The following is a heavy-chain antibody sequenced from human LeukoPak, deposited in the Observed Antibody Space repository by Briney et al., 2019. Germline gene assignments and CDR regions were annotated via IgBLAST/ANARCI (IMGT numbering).Heavy chain of an antibody. CDR1: RFSLSSYN. CDR2: VCSDWGTT. V-gene: IGHV3-64D*06. Sequence: GGSLRLSCSASRFSLSSYNMHWVRQAPGKGLEFVSGVCSDWGTTDYADSARDRFTISRDNSKNTLYLQMSSLRAEDTAIYYCVRGLYGLGWDYWGPGTLVTVSS. D-gene: IGHD3-10*01. CDR3: VRGLYGLGWDY. J-gene: IGHJ4*02.